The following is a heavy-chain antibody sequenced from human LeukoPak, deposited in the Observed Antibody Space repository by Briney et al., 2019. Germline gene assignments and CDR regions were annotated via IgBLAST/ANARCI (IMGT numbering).Heavy chain of an antibody. D-gene: IGHD5-18*01. CDR3: ARAVSTVDTAMAS. CDR2: IHNSGST. J-gene: IGHJ5*02. V-gene: IGHV4-59*12. CDR1: GGSISNYY. Sequence: PSETLSLTCTVSGGSISNYYWSWIRQTPGKGLEWIGYIHNSGSTKYNPSLKSPVSISVDTSKNQFSLKLSSVTAADTAVYYCARAVSTVDTAMASWGQGTLVTVSS.